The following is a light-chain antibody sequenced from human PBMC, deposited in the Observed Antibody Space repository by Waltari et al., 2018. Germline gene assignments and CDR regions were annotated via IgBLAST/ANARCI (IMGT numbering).Light chain of an antibody. CDR2: EVS. V-gene: IGKV2-29*02. CDR3: MQGKHLPLT. Sequence: DIVMTQSPLSLSVTPGQPASISCKSSQSLLHSDGKTYLYWYVPKTGQSPQLRMYEVSSRFSGVPHRFSGGGSGTDFTLTISRVEAEDVGVYYCMQGKHLPLTFGGGTRVEVK. J-gene: IGKJ4*01. CDR1: QSLLHSDGKTY.